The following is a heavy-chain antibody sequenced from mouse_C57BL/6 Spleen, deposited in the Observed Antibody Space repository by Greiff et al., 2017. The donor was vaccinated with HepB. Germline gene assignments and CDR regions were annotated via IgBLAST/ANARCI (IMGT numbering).Heavy chain of an antibody. CDR1: GYSFTGYY. Sequence: LVESGPELVKPGASVKISCKASGYSFTGYYMNWVKQSPEKSLEWIGEINPSTGGTTYNQKFKAKATLTVDKSSSTAYMQLKSLTSEDSAVYYCARAGNYVPFAYWGQGTLVTVSA. CDR3: ARAGNYVPFAY. D-gene: IGHD2-1*01. J-gene: IGHJ3*01. V-gene: IGHV1-42*01. CDR2: INPSTGGT.